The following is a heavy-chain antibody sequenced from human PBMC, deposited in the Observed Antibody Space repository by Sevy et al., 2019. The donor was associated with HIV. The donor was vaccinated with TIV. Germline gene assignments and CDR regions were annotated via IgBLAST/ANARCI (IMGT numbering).Heavy chain of an antibody. Sequence: GESLKISCAASGFTFSSYWMSWVRQAPGKGLEGVANIKQDGREKYYVDSVKGRFTISRDNAKNSPYLQMNSLRAEDTAVDYCARQGGRLLWSGHSNWFDPWGQGTLVTVSS. D-gene: IGHD3-3*01. CDR3: ARQGGRLLWSGHSNWFDP. CDR1: GFTFSSYW. V-gene: IGHV3-7*01. J-gene: IGHJ5*02. CDR2: IKQDGREK.